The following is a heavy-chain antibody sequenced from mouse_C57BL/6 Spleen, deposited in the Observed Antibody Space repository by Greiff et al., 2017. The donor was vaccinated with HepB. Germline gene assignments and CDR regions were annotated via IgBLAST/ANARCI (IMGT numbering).Heavy chain of an antibody. CDR2: ISSGSSTI. Sequence: DVMLVESGGGLVKPGGSLKLSCAASGFTFSDYGMHWVRQAPEKGLEWVAYISSGSSTIYYADTVKGRFTISRDNAKNTLFLQMTSLRSEDTAMYYCAKGSLGWFAYWGQGTLVTVSA. CDR3: AKGSLGWFAY. CDR1: GFTFSDYG. J-gene: IGHJ3*01. V-gene: IGHV5-17*01.